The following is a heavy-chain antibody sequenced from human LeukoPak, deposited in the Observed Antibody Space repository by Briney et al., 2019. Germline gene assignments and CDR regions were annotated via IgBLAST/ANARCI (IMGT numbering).Heavy chain of an antibody. CDR2: IIPIFGTA. J-gene: IGHJ3*02. CDR3: ARGESSMATRYDAFDI. CDR1: GGTFSSYA. D-gene: IGHD5-24*01. V-gene: IGHV1-69*13. Sequence: ASVKVSCKASGGTFSSYAISWVRRAPGQGLEWMGGIIPIFGTANYAQKFQGRVTITADESTSTAYMELSSLRSEDTAVYYCARGESSMATRYDAFDIWGQGTMVTVSS.